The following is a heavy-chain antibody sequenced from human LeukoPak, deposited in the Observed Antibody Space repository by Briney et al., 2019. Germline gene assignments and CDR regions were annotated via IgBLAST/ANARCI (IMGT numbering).Heavy chain of an antibody. V-gene: IGHV3-23*01. D-gene: IGHD6-19*01. CDR1: GFTFSSYA. CDR2: ISGSGGST. J-gene: IGHJ4*02. Sequence: GGSLRLSCAASGFTFSSYAMSWVRQAPGKGLESVSAISGSGGSTYYADSVKGRFTISRDNSKNTLYLQMNSLRAEDTAVYYCAKVGYSSSRSDYWGQGTLVTVSS. CDR3: AKVGYSSSRSDY.